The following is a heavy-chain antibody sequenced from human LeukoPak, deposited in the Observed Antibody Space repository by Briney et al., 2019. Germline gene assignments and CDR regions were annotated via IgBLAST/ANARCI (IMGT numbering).Heavy chain of an antibody. J-gene: IGHJ6*02. CDR2: ISYDGSNK. Sequence: GGSLRLSCAASGFTFSSYGMHWVRQAPGKGLEWVAVISYDGSNKYYAVSVKGRFTISRDNSKNALYLEMNSLRTEDTTVYYCARGIGPYYYYAMDVWGQGTTVAVSS. D-gene: IGHD3/OR15-3a*01. V-gene: IGHV3-30*03. CDR1: GFTFSSYG. CDR3: ARGIGPYYYYAMDV.